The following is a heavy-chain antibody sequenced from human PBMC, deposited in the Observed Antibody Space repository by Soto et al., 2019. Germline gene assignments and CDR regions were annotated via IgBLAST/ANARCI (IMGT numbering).Heavy chain of an antibody. CDR1: GDSVSSGASH. J-gene: IGHJ6*02. CDR3: ARLDWSTSKIGV. D-gene: IGHD3-9*01. Sequence: PSETLSLTCTVSGDSVSSGASHWTWIRQSPGKGLEWIGYIYHNATADCNPSLKSRVSISVDTSKNQFSLKLTSATTADTAVYYCARLDWSTSKIGVWCRGTTVTLSS. V-gene: IGHV4-61*08. CDR2: IYHNATA.